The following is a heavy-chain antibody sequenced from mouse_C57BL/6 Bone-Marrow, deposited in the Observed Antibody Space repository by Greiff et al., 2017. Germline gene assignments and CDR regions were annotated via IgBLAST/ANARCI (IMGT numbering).Heavy chain of an antibody. Sequence: QVQLKESGAELVRPGASVTLSCTASGYTFTDYEMHWVKQTPVHGLEWIGAIDPETGGTAYNHKVKGKVILTADKSTSTAYMQLRSLTSEDSAVYYCTRRGDGYDGAWFAYWGQGTLVTVSA. D-gene: IGHD2-2*01. J-gene: IGHJ3*01. CDR1: GYTFTDYE. CDR3: TRRGDGYDGAWFAY. V-gene: IGHV1-15*01. CDR2: IDPETGGT.